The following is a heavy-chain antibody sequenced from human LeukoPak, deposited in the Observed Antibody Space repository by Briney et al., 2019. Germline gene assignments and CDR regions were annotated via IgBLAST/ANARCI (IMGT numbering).Heavy chain of an antibody. CDR1: DYTFTTYG. CDR2: INPNSGGT. Sequence: EASVKVSCKASDYTFTTYGISWVRQAPGQGLEWMGWINPNSGGTNYAQKFQGRVTMTRDTSISTAYMELSRLRSDDTAVYYCARGTVRGVMDYWGQGTLVTVSS. D-gene: IGHD3-10*01. J-gene: IGHJ4*02. V-gene: IGHV1-2*02. CDR3: ARGTVRGVMDY.